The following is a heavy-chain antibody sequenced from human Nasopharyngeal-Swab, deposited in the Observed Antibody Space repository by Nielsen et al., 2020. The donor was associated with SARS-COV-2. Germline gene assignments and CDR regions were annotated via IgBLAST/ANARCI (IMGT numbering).Heavy chain of an antibody. V-gene: IGHV3-30*18. Sequence: GESLKISCAASGFSFNNYGMHWVRQAPGKGLEWVAVISYEGSKKYYVDSVRGRFIISRDYSKNTLFLQMNSLRPEDTAVYYCAKDLRGPYFFWGQGTLVTVSS. CDR3: AKDLRGPYFF. CDR2: ISYEGSKK. J-gene: IGHJ4*02. D-gene: IGHD2/OR15-2a*01. CDR1: GFSFNNYG.